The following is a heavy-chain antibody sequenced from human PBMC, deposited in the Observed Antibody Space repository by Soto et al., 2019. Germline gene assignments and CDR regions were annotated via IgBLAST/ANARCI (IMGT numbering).Heavy chain of an antibody. J-gene: IGHJ5*02. CDR1: GYSITSSTC. CDR3: ARPRPNFRAVDS. CDR2: IHLGGTT. Sequence: QVQLQESGPRLVKPSETLSLTCAVSGYSITSSTCWGWIRQPPGKGLEWIGSIHLGGTTYYDPSLESRVTIVLNTSRSEFSMKLSSVTAAGMAVYYCARPRPNFRAVDSWGQGALVTVST. D-gene: IGHD6-19*01. V-gene: IGHV4-38-2*01.